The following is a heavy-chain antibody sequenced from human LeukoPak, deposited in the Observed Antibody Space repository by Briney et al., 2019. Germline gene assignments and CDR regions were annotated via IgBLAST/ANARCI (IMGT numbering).Heavy chain of an antibody. J-gene: IGHJ4*02. Sequence: ASVKVSCKASGYTFTSYAMHWVRQAPGQRLEWMGWINAGNGNTKYSQKFQGRVTITRDTSASTAYMELSSLRSEDTAVYYRARVFGGSSWAFDYWGQGTLVTVSS. D-gene: IGHD6-13*01. CDR1: GYTFTSYA. CDR2: INAGNGNT. CDR3: ARVFGGSSWAFDY. V-gene: IGHV1-3*01.